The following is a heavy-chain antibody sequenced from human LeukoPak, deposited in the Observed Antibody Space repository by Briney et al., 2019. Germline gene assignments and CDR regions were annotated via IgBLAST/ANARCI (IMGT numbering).Heavy chain of an antibody. CDR2: INPNSGGT. Sequence: ASVKVSCKASGHTFTGYYMHWVRQAPGQGLEWMGWINPNSGGTNYAQKFQGRVTMTRDTSISTAYMELSRLRSDDTAAYYCARAGRGTRFGEFWGQGTMVTVSS. CDR1: GHTFTGYY. J-gene: IGHJ3*01. D-gene: IGHD3-10*01. CDR3: ARAGRGTRFGEF. V-gene: IGHV1-2*02.